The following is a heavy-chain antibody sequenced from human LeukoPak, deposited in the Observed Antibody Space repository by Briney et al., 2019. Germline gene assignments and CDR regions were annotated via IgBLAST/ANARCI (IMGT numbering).Heavy chain of an antibody. Sequence: KPSETLSLTCAVSGYSISSGYYWGWIRQPPGKGLGWIGSIYHSGGTYYNPSLKSRVTISVDTSKNQFSLKLSSVTAADTAVYYCAKPPGEGSRLDAFDIWGQGTMVTVSS. CDR3: AKPPGEGSRLDAFDI. CDR2: IYHSGGT. V-gene: IGHV4-38-2*01. CDR1: GYSISSGYY. J-gene: IGHJ3*02. D-gene: IGHD1-14*01.